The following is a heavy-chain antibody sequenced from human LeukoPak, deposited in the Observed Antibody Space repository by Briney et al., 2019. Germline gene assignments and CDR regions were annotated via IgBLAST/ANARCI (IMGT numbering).Heavy chain of an antibody. CDR3: ARERSFASGWYGNAFDI. CDR1: GFTFSSYS. D-gene: IGHD6-19*01. Sequence: GGSLRLSCAASGFTFSSYSMNWVRQAPGKGLEWVSSISSSSSYIYYADSVKGRFTISRDNAKNSLYLQMNSLRADDTAVYYCARERSFASGWYGNAFDIWGQGTMVTVSS. V-gene: IGHV3-21*01. J-gene: IGHJ3*02. CDR2: ISSSSSYI.